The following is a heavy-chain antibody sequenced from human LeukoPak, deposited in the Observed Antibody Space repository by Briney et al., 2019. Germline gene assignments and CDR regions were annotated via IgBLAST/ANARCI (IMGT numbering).Heavy chain of an antibody. J-gene: IGHJ4*02. CDR2: INPNSGGT. D-gene: IGHD5-18*01. CDR3: ARGPPGYSSGYPFDY. V-gene: IGHV1-2*02. Sequence: ASVKVSCKASGYTFTGYYMHWVRQAPGQGLEWMGWINPNSGGTNYAQKFQGRVTMTRDTSISTAYMELSSLRSEDTAVYYCARGPPGYSSGYPFDYWGQGTLVTVAP. CDR1: GYTFTGYY.